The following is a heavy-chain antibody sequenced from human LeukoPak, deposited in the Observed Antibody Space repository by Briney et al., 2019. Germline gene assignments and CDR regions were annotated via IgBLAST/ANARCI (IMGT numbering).Heavy chain of an antibody. CDR3: AKDSREHSSGWYWSDYFDY. CDR2: ISYDGSNK. D-gene: IGHD6-19*01. V-gene: IGHV3-30*18. CDR1: GFTFSSYG. Sequence: GGSLRLSCAASGFTFSSYGMHWVRQAPGKGLEGVAVISYDGSNKYYADSVKGRFTISRDNSKNTLYLQVNSLRAEDTAVYYCAKDSREHSSGWYWSDYFDYWGQGTLVTVSS. J-gene: IGHJ4*02.